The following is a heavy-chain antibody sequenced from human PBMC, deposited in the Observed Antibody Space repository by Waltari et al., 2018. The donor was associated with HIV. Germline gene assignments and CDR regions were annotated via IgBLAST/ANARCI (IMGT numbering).Heavy chain of an antibody. Sequence: EVQLVQSGAEVKKPGESLKISCKASGYDFTTYWIGWVRQMPGKGLECMGRIYPYDSDTKYSPSFQGQVTRAANKSINTAYLHWSSLKAPDAAIYYWARRGNNYGDAFDIWGQGTMVNVS. V-gene: IGHV5-51*03. D-gene: IGHD4-17*01. J-gene: IGHJ3*02. CDR2: IYPYDSDT. CDR3: ARRGNNYGDAFDI. CDR1: GYDFTTYW.